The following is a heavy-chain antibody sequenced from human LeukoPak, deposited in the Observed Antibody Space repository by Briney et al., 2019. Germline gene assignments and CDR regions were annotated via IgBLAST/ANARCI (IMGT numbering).Heavy chain of an antibody. Sequence: PGGSLRLSCAASGFTFNSYAMNWVRQAPGKGLEWVSTISSSGNNTYYTDSVKGRFTISRDNSKNTLFLQMNSLRVDDTAVYYCAHGAMYQLDYWGQGTLVTVSS. CDR3: AHGAMYQLDY. V-gene: IGHV3-23*01. CDR2: ISSSGNNT. D-gene: IGHD2-2*01. J-gene: IGHJ4*02. CDR1: GFTFNSYA.